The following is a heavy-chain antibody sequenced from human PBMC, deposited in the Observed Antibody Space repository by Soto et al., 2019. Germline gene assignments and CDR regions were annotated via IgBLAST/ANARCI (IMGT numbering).Heavy chain of an antibody. CDR2: ISWNSGSI. Sequence: GGSLRLSCAASGFTFDDYAMHWVRQAPGKGLEWVSGISWNSGSIGYADSVKGRFTISRDNAKNSLYLQMNSLRAEDTALYYCAKDVSSSSRFSRYFDYWGQGTLVTVSS. V-gene: IGHV3-9*01. D-gene: IGHD6-6*01. J-gene: IGHJ4*02. CDR1: GFTFDDYA. CDR3: AKDVSSSSRFSRYFDY.